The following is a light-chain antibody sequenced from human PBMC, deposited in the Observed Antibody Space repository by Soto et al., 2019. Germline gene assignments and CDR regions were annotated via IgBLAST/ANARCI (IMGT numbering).Light chain of an antibody. J-gene: IGKJ1*01. CDR3: QHYNSYSEA. V-gene: IGKV2-30*01. Sequence: DIVMTQSPLSLPVTLGQPASISCRSIQSLVSSYGNTYLNWFQQRPGQSPRRLIYKVSNRDSGVPSRFSGSGSGTEFTLTISSLQPDDFATYYCQHYNSYSEAFGQGTKVDI. CDR1: QSLVSSYGNTY. CDR2: KVS.